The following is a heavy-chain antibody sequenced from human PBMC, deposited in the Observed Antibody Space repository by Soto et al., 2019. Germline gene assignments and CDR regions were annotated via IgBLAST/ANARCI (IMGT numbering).Heavy chain of an antibody. CDR3: AKAGTLTMVRFCMDV. Sequence: GGSLRLSCAASGFTFSSYGMHWVRQAPGKGLEWVAVISYDGSNKYYADSVKGRFTISRDNSKNTLYLQMNSLRAEDTAVYYCAKAGTLTMVRFCMDVWGKGTTVTVSS. CDR2: ISYDGSNK. V-gene: IGHV3-30*18. D-gene: IGHD3-10*01. J-gene: IGHJ6*03. CDR1: GFTFSSYG.